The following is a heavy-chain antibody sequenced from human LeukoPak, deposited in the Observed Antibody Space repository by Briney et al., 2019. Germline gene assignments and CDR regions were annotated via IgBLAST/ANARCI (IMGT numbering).Heavy chain of an antibody. D-gene: IGHD6-19*01. J-gene: IGHJ1*01. CDR1: GFSFSSYA. CDR3: AKAGGLAIEYFQH. V-gene: IGHV3-23*01. CDR2: ITTGGTR. Sequence: GGSLRLSCAASGFSFSSYAMTWVRQAPGQGLEWVSGITTGGTRYDADSVKGRFTISRDNSKNTLYLQMSSLRAEGTALYYCAKAGGLAIEYFQHWGQGTLVTVSS.